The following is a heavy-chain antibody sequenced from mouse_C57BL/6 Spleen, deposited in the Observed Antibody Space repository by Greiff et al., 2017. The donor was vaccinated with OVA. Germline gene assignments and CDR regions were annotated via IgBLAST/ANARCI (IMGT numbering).Heavy chain of an antibody. CDR3: ARVGSTAQGLYAMDY. V-gene: IGHV1-76*01. Sequence: QVQLQQSGAELVRPGASVKLSCKASGYTFTDYYINWVKQRPGQGLEWIARIYPGSGNTYYNEKFKGKATLTAEKSCSTAYMQLSSLTSEDSAVYFCARVGSTAQGLYAMDYWGQGTSVTVSS. D-gene: IGHD3-2*02. CDR1: GYTFTDYY. J-gene: IGHJ4*01. CDR2: IYPGSGNT.